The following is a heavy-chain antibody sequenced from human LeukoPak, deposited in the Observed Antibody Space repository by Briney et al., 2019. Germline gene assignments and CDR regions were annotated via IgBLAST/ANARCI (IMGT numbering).Heavy chain of an antibody. V-gene: IGHV3-23*01. Sequence: GGSLRLSCAASGFTFSSYAMSWVRQAPGKGREWGSAISGSGGSTYYADSVKGRVTIARDNSKNTLYLQMNILRAEDTAVYYCAKEQGDIVVVPAGRTFDYWGQGTLVTVSS. CDR1: GFTFSSYA. J-gene: IGHJ4*02. D-gene: IGHD2-2*01. CDR2: ISGSGGST. CDR3: AKEQGDIVVVPAGRTFDY.